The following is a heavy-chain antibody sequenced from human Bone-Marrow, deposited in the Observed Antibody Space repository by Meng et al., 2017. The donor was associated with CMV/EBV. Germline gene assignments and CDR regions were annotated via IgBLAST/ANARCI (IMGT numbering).Heavy chain of an antibody. CDR1: GGSISSSNW. Sequence: SETLSLTCAVSGGSISSSNWWSWVRQPPGKGLEWIGEIYHSGSTNYNPSLKSRVTISVDTSKNQFSLKLSSVTAADTAVYYCVRHGVSSTSWCSMDFDPWGQGTLVTVSS. J-gene: IGHJ5*02. D-gene: IGHD2-2*01. V-gene: IGHV4-4*02. CDR3: VRHGVSSTSWCSMDFDP. CDR2: IYHSGST.